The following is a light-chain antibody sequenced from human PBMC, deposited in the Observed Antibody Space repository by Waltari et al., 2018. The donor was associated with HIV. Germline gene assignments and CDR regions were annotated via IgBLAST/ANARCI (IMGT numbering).Light chain of an antibody. Sequence: SYELTQPPSVSVSPGKTARIACSGDALPRKYAYWYQQKSGQAPVLVIYEDNKRPSGIPERFSGSSSGTVATLTISGAQEEDEGDFYCYSTDSSGHQRVFGGGTKLTVL. CDR1: ALPRKY. CDR2: EDN. CDR3: YSTDSSGHQRV. V-gene: IGLV3-10*01. J-gene: IGLJ3*02.